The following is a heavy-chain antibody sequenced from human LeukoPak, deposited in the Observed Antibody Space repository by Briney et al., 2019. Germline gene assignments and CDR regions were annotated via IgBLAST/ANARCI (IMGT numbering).Heavy chain of an antibody. D-gene: IGHD4-23*01. CDR2: IYTSGST. Sequence: SETLSLTCTVSGGSISSYYWSWIRQPAGKGLEWIGRIYTSGSTNYNPSLKSRVTMSVDTSKNQFSLKLSSVTAADTAVYYCARETAGYGGNLGTFDYWGQGTLVTVSS. CDR3: ARETAGYGGNLGTFDY. J-gene: IGHJ4*02. CDR1: GGSISSYY. V-gene: IGHV4-4*07.